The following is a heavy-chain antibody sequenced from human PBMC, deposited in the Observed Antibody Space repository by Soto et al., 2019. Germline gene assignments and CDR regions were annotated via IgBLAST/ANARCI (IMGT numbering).Heavy chain of an antibody. Sequence: ASVKVSCKASGYTFTAYYMHWVRQAPGQGLEWMGWINTRSGGTHYAQKFQGWVTMTRGTSISTAYMELRRLRSDDTAVYYCARDDGYCNGDRCLYAFDIWGQGTVVTVSS. V-gene: IGHV1-2*04. CDR1: GYTFTAYY. D-gene: IGHD2-15*01. CDR3: ARDDGYCNGDRCLYAFDI. J-gene: IGHJ3*02. CDR2: INTRSGGT.